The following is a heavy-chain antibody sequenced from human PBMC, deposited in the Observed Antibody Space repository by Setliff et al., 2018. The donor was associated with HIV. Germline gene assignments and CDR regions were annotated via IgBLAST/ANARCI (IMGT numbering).Heavy chain of an antibody. Sequence: SETLSLTCTVSGGSIRSSSYYWGWIRQPPGKGLEWIGTIYYSGSTYYNPSLKSLVPLSVDTSKNQFSLKLSSVTAADPAVYYCARDIGTVTDSDYWGQGTLVTVSS. CDR3: ARDIGTVTDSDY. CDR1: GGSIRSSSYY. D-gene: IGHD4-4*01. V-gene: IGHV4-39*07. CDR2: IYYSGST. J-gene: IGHJ4*02.